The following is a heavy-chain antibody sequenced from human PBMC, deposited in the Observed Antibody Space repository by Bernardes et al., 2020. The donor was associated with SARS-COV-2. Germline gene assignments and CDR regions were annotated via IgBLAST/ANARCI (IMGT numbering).Heavy chain of an antibody. V-gene: IGHV4-59*01. J-gene: IGHJ4*02. CDR3: ARGFDY. Sequence: AEALSLTCTVSGGSISAYYWSWFRQPPGKGLEWIGYLYYTGSTNYNPSLQSRVTISVDTSKNQFSLKLSSVNAADTAVYYCARGFDYWGQGILVTVSS. CDR1: GGSISAYY. CDR2: LYYTGST.